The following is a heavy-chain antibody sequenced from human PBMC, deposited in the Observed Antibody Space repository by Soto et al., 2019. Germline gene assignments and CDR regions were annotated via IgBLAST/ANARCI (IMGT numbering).Heavy chain of an antibody. CDR2: INPSGGST. Sequence: QVQLVQSGAEVKKPGASVKVSCKASGYTFTSYYMHWVRQAPGQGLEWMGIINPSGGSTSYAQKFQGRVTMTRDTSTSTVYMELSSLRSEDTAVYYCARAAYDSSGYYYSEHDYWGQGTLVTVSS. CDR1: GYTFTSYY. V-gene: IGHV1-46*01. CDR3: ARAAYDSSGYYYSEHDY. D-gene: IGHD3-22*01. J-gene: IGHJ4*02.